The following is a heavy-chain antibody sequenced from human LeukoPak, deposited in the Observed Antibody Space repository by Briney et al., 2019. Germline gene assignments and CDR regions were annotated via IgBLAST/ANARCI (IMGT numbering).Heavy chain of an antibody. CDR2: ISGSGGST. CDR3: AKDRSPYYYDSSGYLSAFDI. Sequence: GGSLRLSCAASGFTLSSYAMSWVRQAPGKGLEWVSAISGSGGSTYYADSVKGRFTISRDNSKNTLYLQMNSLRAEDTAVYYCAKDRSPYYYDSSGYLSAFDIWGQGTMVTVSS. V-gene: IGHV3-23*01. CDR1: GFTLSSYA. J-gene: IGHJ3*02. D-gene: IGHD3-22*01.